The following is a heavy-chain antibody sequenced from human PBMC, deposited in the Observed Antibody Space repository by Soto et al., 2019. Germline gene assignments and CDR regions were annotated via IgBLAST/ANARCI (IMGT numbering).Heavy chain of an antibody. V-gene: IGHV4-34*01. J-gene: IGHJ6*02. D-gene: IGHD3-3*01. Sequence: SETLSLTCAVYGGSFSGYYWSWIRQPPGKGLEWIGEINHSGSTNYNPSLKSRVTISVDTSKNQFSLKLSSVTAADTAVYYCARLRITIFGVARYYYYGMDVWGQGTTVTVSS. CDR1: GGSFSGYY. CDR2: INHSGST. CDR3: ARLRITIFGVARYYYYGMDV.